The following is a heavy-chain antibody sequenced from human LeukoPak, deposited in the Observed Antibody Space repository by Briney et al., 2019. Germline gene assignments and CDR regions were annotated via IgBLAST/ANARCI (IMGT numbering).Heavy chain of an antibody. D-gene: IGHD3-16*02. CDR2: IYYTGGT. V-gene: IGHV4-59*08. CDR3: ARTSYDYLWGTYRPIYFQH. Sequence: PSETLSLTCTVSDGSISSFYWSWIRQPPGKGLEWIGYIYYTGGTNYNPPLKSRVIISADTSKNQFSLKLSSVTAADTAVYYCARTSYDYLWGTYRPIYFQHWGQGTLVTVSS. CDR1: DGSISSFY. J-gene: IGHJ1*01.